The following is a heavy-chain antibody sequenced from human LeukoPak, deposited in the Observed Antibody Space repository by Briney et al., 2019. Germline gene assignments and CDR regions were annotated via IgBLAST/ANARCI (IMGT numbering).Heavy chain of an antibody. CDR3: ARGRGDSSGYYYFDY. V-gene: IGHV4-34*01. J-gene: IGHJ4*02. CDR2: INHSGST. CDR1: GGSFSGYY. D-gene: IGHD3-22*01. Sequence: SETLSLTCAVYGGSFSGYYWSWVRQPPGNGLEWIGEINHSGSTNYNPSLKSRVTISVDTSKHQFSLKLSSVTAADTAVYYCARGRGDSSGYYYFDYWGQGTLVTVSS.